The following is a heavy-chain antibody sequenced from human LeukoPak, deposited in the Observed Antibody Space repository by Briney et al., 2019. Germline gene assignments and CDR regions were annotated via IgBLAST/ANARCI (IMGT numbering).Heavy chain of an antibody. Sequence: PGGSLRLSCVASAFTFSSYETYWVRQAPGKGLEWVSHIRSSGSPIYYADSVKGRFTISRDNAKNSLYLQMSSLRDEDTAVYYCARDQGTSTTAPKRKGRFDRWRQGTLVTVSS. J-gene: IGHJ5*02. CDR1: AFTFSSYE. V-gene: IGHV3-48*03. CDR2: IRSSGSPI. CDR3: ARDQGTSTTAPKRKGRFDR. D-gene: IGHD1-1*01.